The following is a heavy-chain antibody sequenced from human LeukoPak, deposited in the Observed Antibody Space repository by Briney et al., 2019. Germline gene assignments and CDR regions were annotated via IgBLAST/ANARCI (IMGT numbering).Heavy chain of an antibody. CDR1: GYTFSIYG. J-gene: IGHJ4*02. V-gene: IGHV1-18*01. CDR3: AKDHQYDFDY. D-gene: IGHD2-2*01. Sequence: ASVKVSCKASGYTFSIYGISWVRQAPGQGLEWMGWIGAYNGNTKYARKFQGRVTMTTDTSTSTAYMELRSLRSDDTAVYYCAKDHQYDFDYWGQGTLVTVSS. CDR2: IGAYNGNT.